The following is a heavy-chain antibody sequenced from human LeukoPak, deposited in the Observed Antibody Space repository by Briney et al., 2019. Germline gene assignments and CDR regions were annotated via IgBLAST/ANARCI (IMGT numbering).Heavy chain of an antibody. CDR3: ARDGITMRILEY. D-gene: IGHD3-10*01. Sequence: GGSLRLFCAASGFTFCRYNMNWVRQDAGKGLEGVSSITSSSIYIYYADSMKGRFTIAKDNAKNSLYLQIDSLRAEDTAVYYCARDGITMRILEYWGQGTLVTVSS. V-gene: IGHV3-21*01. CDR1: GFTFCRYN. CDR2: ITSSSIYI. J-gene: IGHJ4*02.